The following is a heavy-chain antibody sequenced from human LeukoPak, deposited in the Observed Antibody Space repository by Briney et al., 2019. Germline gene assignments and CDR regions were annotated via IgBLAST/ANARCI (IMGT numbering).Heavy chain of an antibody. CDR2: INPNSGDT. Sequence: ASVKVSCKASGYTFTGYYIHWVRQAPGQGLEWMGWINPNSGDTNYAQKFQGEVTMTRDTSISTAYMELSRPRSDDTAVYYCARGVTGIYYYYYMDVWGKGTTVTVSS. D-gene: IGHD3-10*01. V-gene: IGHV1-2*02. CDR3: ARGVTGIYYYYYMDV. J-gene: IGHJ6*03. CDR1: GYTFTGYY.